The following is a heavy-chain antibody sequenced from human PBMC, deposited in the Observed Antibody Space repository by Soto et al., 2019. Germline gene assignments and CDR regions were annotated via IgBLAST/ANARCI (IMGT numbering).Heavy chain of an antibody. J-gene: IGHJ4*02. D-gene: IGHD5-18*01. CDR2: INPSGGSS. Sequence: QVQLVQSGAEVKKPGASVKVSCKASGYTFTSYYLHWVRQAPGQGLEWMGIINPSGGSSSYAQKFQGRVTMTRDTSPSTVYMELSSLRSEDTAVYYCARDPYTAMAPNRFDYWGQGTLVTVSS. CDR3: ARDPYTAMAPNRFDY. V-gene: IGHV1-46*03. CDR1: GYTFTSYY.